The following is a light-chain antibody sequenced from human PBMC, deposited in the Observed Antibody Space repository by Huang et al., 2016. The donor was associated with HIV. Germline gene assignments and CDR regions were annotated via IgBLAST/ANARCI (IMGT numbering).Light chain of an antibody. CDR1: QSVLYSSNNKNF. Sequence: DIVMTQSPDSLAVSLGERATINCKSSQSVLYSSNNKNFLAWYQQKPAQRPKLLIYWASTRQSGVPNRFSGSGSGTDFTLTISSLQAEDVAFYYCQQYYSIPRTFGQGTKLEI. J-gene: IGKJ2*01. V-gene: IGKV4-1*01. CDR2: WAS. CDR3: QQYYSIPRT.